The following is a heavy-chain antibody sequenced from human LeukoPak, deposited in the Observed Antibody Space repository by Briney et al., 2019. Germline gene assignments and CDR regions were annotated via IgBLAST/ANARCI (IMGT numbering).Heavy chain of an antibody. J-gene: IGHJ4*02. Sequence: GRSLRLSCAASGFTFSSYAMHWVRQAPGKGLKWVAVISYDGSNKYYADSVKGRFTISRGNSKNTLYLQMNSLRAEDTAVYYCARFARPRTKHYYDSSGYYLDYWGQGTLVTVSS. CDR3: ARFARPRTKHYYDSSGYYLDY. D-gene: IGHD3-22*01. CDR1: GFTFSSYA. V-gene: IGHV3-30*01. CDR2: ISYDGSNK.